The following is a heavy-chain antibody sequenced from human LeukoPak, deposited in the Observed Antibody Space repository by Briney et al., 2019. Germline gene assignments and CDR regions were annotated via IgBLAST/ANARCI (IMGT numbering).Heavy chain of an antibody. V-gene: IGHV3-23*01. D-gene: IGHD3-10*01. CDR1: GSTFSSHA. Sequence: GGSLRLSCAASGSTFSSHAMAWVRQAPGKGLEWLSVVSSRGDATYYADNAKGRFTISRDNSKNTVSLQMNNLRVDDTATYYCAKDRRLWFGQLLIDSWGQGALVAVSS. CDR2: VSSRGDAT. J-gene: IGHJ4*02. CDR3: AKDRRLWFGQLLIDS.